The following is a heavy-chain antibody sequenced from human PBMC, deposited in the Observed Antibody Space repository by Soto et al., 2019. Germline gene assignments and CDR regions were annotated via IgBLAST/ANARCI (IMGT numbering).Heavy chain of an antibody. CDR2: INPSGGST. V-gene: IGHV1-46*03. Sequence: QVQLVQSGAEVKKPGASVKVSCKASGYTFTSYYMHWVRQAPGQGLEWMGIINPSGGSTSYAQKFQGRVTMTRDTSTSTVYMELSSLRSEDTAVYYCAGEGGGPRAYNGFAPWGQGTLVTVSS. J-gene: IGHJ5*02. CDR3: AGEGGGPRAYNGFAP. CDR1: GYTFTSYY. D-gene: IGHD3-16*01.